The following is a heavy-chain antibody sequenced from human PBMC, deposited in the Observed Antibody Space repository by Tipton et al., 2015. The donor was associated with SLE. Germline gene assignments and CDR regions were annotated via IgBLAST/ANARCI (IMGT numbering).Heavy chain of an antibody. D-gene: IGHD5-18*01. V-gene: IGHV5-51*01. CDR2: IYPGDSDT. J-gene: IGHJ3*02. CDR3: ARRPPGYSYGHDAFDI. Sequence: QLVQSGAEVKKPGESLNISCKGSGYSFTSYWIGWVRQMPGKGLEWMGIIYPGDSDTRYSPSFEGQVTISADKSISIAYLQWSSLKASDTAMYYCARRPPGYSYGHDAFDIWGQGTMVTVSS. CDR1: GYSFTSYW.